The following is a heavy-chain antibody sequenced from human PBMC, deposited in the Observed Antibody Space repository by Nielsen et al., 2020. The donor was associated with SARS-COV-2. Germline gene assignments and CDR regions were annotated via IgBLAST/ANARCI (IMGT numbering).Heavy chain of an antibody. Sequence: SETLSLTCAVYGGSFSGYYWSWIRQPPGKGLEWIGEINHSGSTNYNPSLKSRVTISVDTSKNQFSLKLSSVTAADTAVYYCARGDGIAARPLDYWGQGTLVTVSS. V-gene: IGHV4-34*01. J-gene: IGHJ4*02. CDR1: GGSFSGYY. CDR2: INHSGST. CDR3: ARGDGIAARPLDY. D-gene: IGHD6-6*01.